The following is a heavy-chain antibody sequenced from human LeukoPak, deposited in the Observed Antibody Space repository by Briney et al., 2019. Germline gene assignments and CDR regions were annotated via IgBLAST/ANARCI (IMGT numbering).Heavy chain of an antibody. CDR2: ISSSSSYI. J-gene: IGHJ4*02. Sequence: TGGSLRLSCAASGFTFSSYSMNWVRQAPGKGLEWVSSISSSSSYIYYADSVKGRFTISRDNAKNSLYLQMNSLRAEDTAVYYCARNPYSYGTLDYWGQGTLVTVSS. CDR3: ARNPYSYGTLDY. CDR1: GFTFSSYS. V-gene: IGHV3-21*01. D-gene: IGHD5-18*01.